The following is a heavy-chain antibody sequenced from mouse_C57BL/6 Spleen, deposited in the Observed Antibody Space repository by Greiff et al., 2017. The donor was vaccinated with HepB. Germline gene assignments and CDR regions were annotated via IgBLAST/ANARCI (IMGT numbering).Heavy chain of an antibody. D-gene: IGHD1-1*01. CDR2: IYPRSGNT. CDR1: GYTFTSYG. V-gene: IGHV1-81*01. J-gene: IGHJ3*01. CDR3: AYYYGSSSFAY. Sequence: QVQLQQSGAELARPGASVKLSCKASGYTFTSYGISWVKQRTGQGLEWIGEIYPRSGNTYYNEKFKGKATLTADKSSRTAYMELRSLTAEDSAVYFCAYYYGSSSFAYWGQGTLVTVSA.